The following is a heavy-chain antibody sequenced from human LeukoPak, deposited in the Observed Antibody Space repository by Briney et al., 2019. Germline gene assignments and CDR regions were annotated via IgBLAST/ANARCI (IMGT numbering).Heavy chain of an antibody. Sequence: PGGSLRLSCAASGFTVSSNYMSWVRQAPGKGLEWVSVIYSGGSTYYTDSVKGRFTISRDNPKNTLYLLMNSLSAEDTALHYCAKEQTSSGYFDYWGQGTLVTVSS. V-gene: IGHV3-53*01. D-gene: IGHD3-10*01. CDR3: AKEQTSSGYFDY. CDR2: IYSGGST. CDR1: GFTVSSNY. J-gene: IGHJ4*02.